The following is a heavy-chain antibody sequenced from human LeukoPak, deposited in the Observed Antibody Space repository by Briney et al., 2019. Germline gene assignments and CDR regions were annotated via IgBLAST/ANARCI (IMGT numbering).Heavy chain of an antibody. D-gene: IGHD3-22*01. CDR1: GFTLSTNA. Sequence: GGSLRLSCLTSGFTLSTNAMSWVRQAPGKGLEWVPAISGSGGSTYYADSVKGRFTISRDNSKNTLYLQMNSLRAEDTAVYYCASLDSSGYSGDYWGQGTLVTVSS. CDR3: ASLDSSGYSGDY. V-gene: IGHV3-23*01. J-gene: IGHJ4*02. CDR2: ISGSGGST.